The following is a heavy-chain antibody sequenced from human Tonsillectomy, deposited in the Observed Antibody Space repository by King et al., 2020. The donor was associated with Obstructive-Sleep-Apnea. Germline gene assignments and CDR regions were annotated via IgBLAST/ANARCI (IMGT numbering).Heavy chain of an antibody. D-gene: IGHD2-15*01. J-gene: IGHJ6*02. V-gene: IGHV3-30*18. Sequence: VQLVESGGGVVQPGRSLRLSCASSGFTFSSYGMHWVRQAPGKGLEWVAVISYDGRNKYYADSVKGRFTISRDNSKNTLYLQMNSLSAEDTAVYYCAKEDCSGGSCYYYYYGMDVWGQGTTVTVSS. CDR1: GFTFSSYG. CDR3: AKEDCSGGSCYYYYYGMDV. CDR2: ISYDGRNK.